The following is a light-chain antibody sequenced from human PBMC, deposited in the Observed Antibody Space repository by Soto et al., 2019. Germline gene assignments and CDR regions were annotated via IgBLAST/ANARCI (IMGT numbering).Light chain of an antibody. CDR3: QQYGSLIT. CDR2: GAS. CDR1: QSVSSSY. Sequence: EIVMTPSPATVYVSPVERAKMSCRASQSVSSSYLAGYQQKPGQAPRLLIYGASTRATGIPARFSGSGSGTDFTLTINRLEPEDSAVYYCQQYGSLITFGQGTRLEIK. J-gene: IGKJ5*01. V-gene: IGKV3-20*01.